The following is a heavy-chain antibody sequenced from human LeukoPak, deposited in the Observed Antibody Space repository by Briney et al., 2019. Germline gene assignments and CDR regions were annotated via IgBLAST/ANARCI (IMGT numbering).Heavy chain of an antibody. J-gene: IGHJ4*02. V-gene: IGHV3-23*01. D-gene: IGHD6-19*01. CDR2: ISDAGGRT. Sequence: RGGSLRLSCAASGFPFITYVMYWVRHVPGKGLEWVSGISDAGGRTYYADSVKGRFTISRDNSKNTLYLQMNSLRAEDTAVYYCARVAVAGLSTDYWGQGTLVTVSS. CDR3: ARVAVAGLSTDY. CDR1: GFPFITYV.